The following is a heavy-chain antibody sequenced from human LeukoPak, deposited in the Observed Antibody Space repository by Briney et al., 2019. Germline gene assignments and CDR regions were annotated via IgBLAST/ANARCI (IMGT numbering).Heavy chain of an antibody. J-gene: IGHJ3*02. D-gene: IGHD3-22*01. Sequence: ASVKVSCKASGYTFTSYYMHWVRQAPGQGLEWMGIINPSGGSTSYAQKFQGGVTMTRDTSTSTVYMELSSLRSEDTAVYYCASPLPTYYYDSSGLFGAFDIWGQGTMVTVSS. V-gene: IGHV1-46*01. CDR3: ASPLPTYYYDSSGLFGAFDI. CDR1: GYTFTSYY. CDR2: INPSGGST.